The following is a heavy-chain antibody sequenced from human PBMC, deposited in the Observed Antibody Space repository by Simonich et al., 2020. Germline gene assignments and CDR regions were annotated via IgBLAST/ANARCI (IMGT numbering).Heavy chain of an antibody. D-gene: IGHD7-27*01. CDR2: IKQDGSEK. V-gene: IGHV3-7*01. J-gene: IGHJ6*03. Sequence: EVQLVESVGGLVQPGGSLRLSCAASGFTFSSYWMSWVRQAPGKGLEWVANIKQDGSEKYYVDSVKGRFTISRDNAKNSLYLQMNSLRAEDTAVYYCARDGLGTAYYYYMDVWGKGTTVTVSS. CDR1: GFTFSSYW. CDR3: ARDGLGTAYYYYMDV.